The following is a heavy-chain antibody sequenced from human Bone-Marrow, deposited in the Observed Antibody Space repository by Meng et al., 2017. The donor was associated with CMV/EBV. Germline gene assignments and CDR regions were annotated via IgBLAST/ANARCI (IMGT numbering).Heavy chain of an antibody. CDR3: ARHRTHQFDY. Sequence: ASVKVSCKASGYTFTSYYMHWVRQAPGQGLEWMGIINPSGGNTSYAQKFQGRVTMTRDTSISTAYMELSRLRSDDTAVYDCARHRTHQFDYWGQGTLVAVSS. CDR1: GYTFTSYY. V-gene: IGHV1-46*01. J-gene: IGHJ4*02. CDR2: INPSGGNT. D-gene: IGHD1-14*01.